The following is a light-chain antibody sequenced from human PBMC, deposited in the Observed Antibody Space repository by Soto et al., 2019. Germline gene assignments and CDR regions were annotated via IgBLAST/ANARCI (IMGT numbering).Light chain of an antibody. CDR2: GSS. CDR3: QQYGSSPPYT. J-gene: IGKJ2*01. Sequence: EVVLTQSPGTLSLSPGERATLSCRASQSVSNNYFAWYQQKPGQAPRLLIFGSSDRATGIPDRFSGSGSGTDFTLTISRLEPEDFAVYYCQQYGSSPPYTFGHGTKLESK. V-gene: IGKV3-20*01. CDR1: QSVSNNY.